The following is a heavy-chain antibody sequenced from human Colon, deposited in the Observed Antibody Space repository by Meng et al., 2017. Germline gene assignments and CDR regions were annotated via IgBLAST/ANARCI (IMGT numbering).Heavy chain of an antibody. Sequence: QVQLQQSGPGLVQPSGTLSLTCAVSGDSVSSGAWWSWVRQPPGKGLEWIGEVSHSGTTRYNPSLRSRLTLSLDSFENQFSLMLSSVTAADTAVYYCSRDRGLRQVTDYFDYWGQGTLVTVSS. CDR3: SRDRGLRQVTDYFDY. J-gene: IGHJ4*02. D-gene: IGHD4-17*01. CDR1: GDSVSSGAW. V-gene: IGHV4-4*02. CDR2: VSHSGTT.